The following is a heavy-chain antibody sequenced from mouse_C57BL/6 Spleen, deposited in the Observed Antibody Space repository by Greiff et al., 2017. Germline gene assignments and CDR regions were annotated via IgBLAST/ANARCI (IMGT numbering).Heavy chain of an antibody. D-gene: IGHD1-1*01. Sequence: QVQLLQSGPELVKPGASVKISCKASGYAFSCSWMNWVKQRPGKGLEWIGRIYPGDGDTNYNGKFKGKTTLTADKSYRTAYMQLSSLTSEDPAVYIFARLIITPVVSYFDYWGQGTTLTVSS. CDR2: IYPGDGDT. CDR3: ARLIITPVVSYFDY. J-gene: IGHJ2*01. V-gene: IGHV1-82*01. CDR1: GYAFSCSW.